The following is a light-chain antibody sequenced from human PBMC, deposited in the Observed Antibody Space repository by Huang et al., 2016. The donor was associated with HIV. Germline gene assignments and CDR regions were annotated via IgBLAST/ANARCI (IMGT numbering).Light chain of an antibody. CDR3: QHYGRSPPIT. CDR1: QSVDTTY. J-gene: IGKJ5*01. CDR2: GAS. V-gene: IGKV3-20*01. Sequence: EIVLTQSPGTLSLSPGERATLSCRASQSVDTTYLAWYQQKPGQAPRLLIYGASSRASGIEDRFRGSGCGTDFTLIISRLEPEDFAVYYCQHYGRSPPITFGQGTRLDIK.